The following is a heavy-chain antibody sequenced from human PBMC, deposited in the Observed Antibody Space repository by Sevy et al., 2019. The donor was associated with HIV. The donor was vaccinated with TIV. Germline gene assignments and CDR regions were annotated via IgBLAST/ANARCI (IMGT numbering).Heavy chain of an antibody. D-gene: IGHD3-16*01. V-gene: IGHV3-23*01. CDR2: ISRSGGST. CDR3: GDTSAKGDDGFNI. J-gene: IGHJ3*02. CDR1: GFTFSSYA. Sequence: GGSLRLSCAASGFTFSSYAMSWVRQAPGKGLEWVSAISRSGGSTYYADSVKGRFTISRDNSKNTLYLQMNSLRAEDTGVYYWGDTSAKGDDGFNIWGQGTMVTVSS.